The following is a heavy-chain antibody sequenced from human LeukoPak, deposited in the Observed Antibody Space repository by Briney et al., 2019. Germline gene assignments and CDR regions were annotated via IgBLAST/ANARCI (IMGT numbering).Heavy chain of an antibody. Sequence: EASVKVSCKASGYTFTSYYMHWVRQAPGQGLEWMGIINPSGGSTSYAQKFQGRVTMTRDTSTSTVYMELSSLRAEDTATYYCAKDKVVVTPTGIFDYWGQGTLVTVSS. CDR1: GYTFTSYY. D-gene: IGHD2-2*01. CDR2: INPSGGST. J-gene: IGHJ4*02. V-gene: IGHV1-46*01. CDR3: AKDKVVVTPTGIFDY.